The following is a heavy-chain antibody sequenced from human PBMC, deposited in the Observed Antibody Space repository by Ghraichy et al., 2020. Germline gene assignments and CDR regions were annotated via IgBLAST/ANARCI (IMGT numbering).Heavy chain of an antibody. J-gene: IGHJ6*02. CDR2: ISSSSTI. D-gene: IGHD3-10*01. CDR3: ARVTIKSMDV. Sequence: GGSLRLSCAASGFTFSSYSMNWVRQAPGKGLEWVSYISSSSTIYYADSVKGRFTISRDNAKNSLYLQMNSLRAEDTAVYYCARVTIKSMDVWGQGTTVTVSS. CDR1: GFTFSSYS. V-gene: IGHV3-48*01.